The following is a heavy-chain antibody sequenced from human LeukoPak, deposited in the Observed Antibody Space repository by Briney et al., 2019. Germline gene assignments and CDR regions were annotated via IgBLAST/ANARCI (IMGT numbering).Heavy chain of an antibody. CDR2: MNTDGSSI. Sequence: PGGSLRLSCAASGLTFSSHWMHWVRQAPGKGLVWVSRMNTDGSSINYADSVKGRFTISRDNAKNTLYLQMNSLRAEDTAVYYSARVGEGYNGPGFNWGQGTLVTVSS. CDR3: ARVGEGYNGPGFN. J-gene: IGHJ4*02. CDR1: GLTFSSHW. V-gene: IGHV3-74*01. D-gene: IGHD5-12*01.